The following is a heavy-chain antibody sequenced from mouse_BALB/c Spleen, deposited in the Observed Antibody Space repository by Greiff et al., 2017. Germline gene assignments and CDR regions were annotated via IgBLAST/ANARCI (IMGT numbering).Heavy chain of an antibody. CDR3: ARSDYGSSYAMDY. V-gene: IGHV5-9-1*01. D-gene: IGHD1-1*01. CDR1: GFTFSSYA. CDR2: ISSGGSYT. Sequence: DVMLVESGGGLVKPGGSLKLSCAASGFTFSSYAMSWVRQTPEKRLEWVATISSGGSYTYYPDSVKGRFTISRDNAKNTLYLQMTSLRSEDTAMYYCARSDYGSSYAMDYWGQGTSVTVSS. J-gene: IGHJ4*01.